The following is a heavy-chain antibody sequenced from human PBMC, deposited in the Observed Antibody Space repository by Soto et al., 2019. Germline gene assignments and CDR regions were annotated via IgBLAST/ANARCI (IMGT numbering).Heavy chain of an antibody. V-gene: IGHV4-31*03. CDR3: ARDHPSSSWYVFDY. Sequence: PSETLSLTCTVSGGSISSGGYYWSWIRQRPGKGLEWIGYIYYSGSTYYNPSLKSRVTISVDTSKNQFSLKLSSVTAADTAVYYCARDHPSSSWYVFDYWGQGTLVTVSS. CDR2: IYYSGST. CDR1: GGSISSGGYY. J-gene: IGHJ4*02. D-gene: IGHD6-13*01.